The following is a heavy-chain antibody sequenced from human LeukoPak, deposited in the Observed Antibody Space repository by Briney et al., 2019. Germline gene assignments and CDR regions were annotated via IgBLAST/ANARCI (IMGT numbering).Heavy chain of an antibody. CDR3: ARVGYYGSGSPQAYYYYGMDV. CDR2: ISYDGSNK. D-gene: IGHD3-10*01. V-gene: IGHV3-30-3*01. Sequence: PGGSLRLSCAASGFTFSSYAMHWVRQAPGKGLEWVAVISYDGSNKYYADSVKGRFTTSRDNSKNTLYLQMNSLRAEDTAVYYCARVGYYGSGSPQAYYYYGMDVWGQGTTVTVSS. CDR1: GFTFSSYA. J-gene: IGHJ6*02.